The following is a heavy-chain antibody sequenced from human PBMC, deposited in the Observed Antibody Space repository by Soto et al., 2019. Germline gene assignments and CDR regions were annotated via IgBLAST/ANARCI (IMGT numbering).Heavy chain of an antibody. CDR2: ISYDGGNK. CDR1: GFTFRNYA. CDR3: ARGDREDIAVVIGVRPGEYGVDV. Sequence: QVHLVESGGGVVQPGRSLRLSCAASGFTFRNYAMHWVRQAPGKGLECVAVISYDGGNKFYRDYVKGRFTISRDNSKNTLYLQINSLRYEDTAVYCCARGDREDIAVVIGVRPGEYGVDVWGQGTTVTVSS. J-gene: IGHJ6*02. D-gene: IGHD2-15*01. V-gene: IGHV3-30-3*01.